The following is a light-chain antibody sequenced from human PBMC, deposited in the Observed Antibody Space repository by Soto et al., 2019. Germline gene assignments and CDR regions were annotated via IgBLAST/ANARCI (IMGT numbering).Light chain of an antibody. CDR3: QQGYSSRWT. CDR1: QNIRSY. CDR2: ATS. J-gene: IGKJ1*01. Sequence: DIQMTQSPSSLSASVGDRVTITCRASQNIRSYLNWYQQKPGKAPQLLIYATSSLQTGVPSRFSASGSGTDXXLVISDLXPEDSATYXCQQGYSSRWTSGRGTKVEI. V-gene: IGKV1-39*01.